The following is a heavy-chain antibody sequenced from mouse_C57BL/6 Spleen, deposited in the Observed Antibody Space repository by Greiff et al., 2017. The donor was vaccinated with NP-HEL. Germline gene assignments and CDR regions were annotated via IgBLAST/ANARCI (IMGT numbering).Heavy chain of an antibody. D-gene: IGHD2-2*01. V-gene: IGHV3-6*01. CDR2: ISYDGSN. CDR3: ARDWAMVTTTGFDY. J-gene: IGHJ2*01. Sequence: EVQLQESGPGLVKPSQSLSLTCSVTGYSITSGYYWNWIRQFPGNKLEWMGYISYDGSNNYNPSLKNRISITRDTSKNQFFLKLNSVTTEDTATYYCARDWAMVTTTGFDYWGQGTTLTVSS. CDR1: GYSITSGYY.